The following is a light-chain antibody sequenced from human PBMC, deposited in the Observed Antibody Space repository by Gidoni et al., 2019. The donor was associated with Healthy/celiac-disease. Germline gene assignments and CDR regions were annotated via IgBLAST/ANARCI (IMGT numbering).Light chain of an antibody. Sequence: DIQLTQSPSTLSASVGDRVTITCRASPSISSWFAWYQQKPGKAPKLLIYKASSLESGVPSRFSGSVTGTEFTLTISSLQPDDFATYYCQQYNSYSWTFGQGTKVDIK. V-gene: IGKV1-5*03. CDR3: QQYNSYSWT. CDR1: PSISSW. CDR2: KAS. J-gene: IGKJ1*01.